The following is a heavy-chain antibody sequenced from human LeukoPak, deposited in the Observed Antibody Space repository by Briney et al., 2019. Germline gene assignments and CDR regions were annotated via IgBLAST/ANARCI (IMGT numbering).Heavy chain of an antibody. J-gene: IGHJ4*02. CDR2: ITGSGDNT. D-gene: IGHD6-19*01. Sequence: PGGSLRLSCAASGITFRSSAMTWVRQAPGEGLECVSGITGSGDNTYYTESVKGRFTISRDNSKNTLYLEMNSLRAEDTAVYYCAKYLAGGWYYIDFWGQGTLVTVSS. V-gene: IGHV3-23*01. CDR3: AKYLAGGWYYIDF. CDR1: GITFRSSA.